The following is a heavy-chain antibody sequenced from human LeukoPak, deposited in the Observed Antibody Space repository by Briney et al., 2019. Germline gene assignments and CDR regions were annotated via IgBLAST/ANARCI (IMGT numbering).Heavy chain of an antibody. CDR1: GFTFSSYS. CDR3: ARDRGPRGTSFPDY. V-gene: IGHV3-21*01. CDR2: ISGSGSYT. J-gene: IGHJ4*02. Sequence: GGSLRLSCAASGFTFSSYSMNWVRQAPGKGLEWVSSISGSGSYTYYADSVKGRFTISRDNAKNSLYLQMNSLRAEDTAVYYCARDRGPRGTSFPDYWGQGTLDTVSS. D-gene: IGHD3-10*01.